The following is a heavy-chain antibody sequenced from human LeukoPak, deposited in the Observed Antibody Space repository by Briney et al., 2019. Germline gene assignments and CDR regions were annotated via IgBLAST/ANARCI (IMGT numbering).Heavy chain of an antibody. CDR1: GGSISSNSYY. J-gene: IGHJ5*02. Sequence: PSETLSLTCTVSGGSISSNSYYWGWIRQPPGKGLEWIGSIYYSGSTYYNPSLKSRVTISVDTSKNQFSLKLSSVTAADTAVYYCARGLGIFGVVIRNWFDPWGQGTLVTVSS. D-gene: IGHD3-3*01. V-gene: IGHV4-39*07. CDR3: ARGLGIFGVVIRNWFDP. CDR2: IYYSGST.